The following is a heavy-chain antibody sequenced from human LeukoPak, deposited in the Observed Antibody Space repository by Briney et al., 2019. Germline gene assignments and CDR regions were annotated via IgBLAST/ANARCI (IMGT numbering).Heavy chain of an antibody. J-gene: IGHJ4*02. Sequence: NPGGSLRLSCAASGFTFSDYDMSWIRQAPGKGLEWTSDISGSGTYINYGDSVKGRFTISRDNAKNSLYLQMNSLRAEDTAIYYCARDSEGSYYDSSKLFFDYWGQGTLVTVSS. V-gene: IGHV3-11*05. D-gene: IGHD3-22*01. CDR1: GFTFSDYD. CDR2: ISGSGTYI. CDR3: ARDSEGSYYDSSKLFFDY.